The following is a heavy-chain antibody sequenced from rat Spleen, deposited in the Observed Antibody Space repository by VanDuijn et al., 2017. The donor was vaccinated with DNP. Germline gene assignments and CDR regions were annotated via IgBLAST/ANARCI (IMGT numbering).Heavy chain of an antibody. CDR2: ISSDGSHT. D-gene: IGHD1-11*01. Sequence: EVKLVESGGGLVQPGRSLKLSCAGSGFTFSDYYMAWVRQTPTKGLDWVASISSDGSHTYYRDSVKGRFTISRDNAKSSLILQMDRLMSEDTATYYCERHPTSGGSNYFDYWGQGFMVTVSS. CDR1: GFTFSDYY. J-gene: IGHJ2*01. CDR3: ERHPTSGGSNYFDY. V-gene: IGHV5-7*01.